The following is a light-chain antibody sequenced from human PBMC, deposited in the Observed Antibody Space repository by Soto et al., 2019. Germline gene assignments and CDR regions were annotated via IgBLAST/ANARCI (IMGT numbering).Light chain of an antibody. CDR2: DSS. V-gene: IGKV3-11*01. Sequence: EIVLTQSPATLSLSLGERATLSCRASQSIGSYLAWYQHKLGQPPRLLIYDSSNRATDIPVRFSGSGSGTDFTLTISSLEPEDFAVYYCQQRSTWPPFSFGPGTKGDI. CDR1: QSIGSY. CDR3: QQRSTWPPFS. J-gene: IGKJ3*01.